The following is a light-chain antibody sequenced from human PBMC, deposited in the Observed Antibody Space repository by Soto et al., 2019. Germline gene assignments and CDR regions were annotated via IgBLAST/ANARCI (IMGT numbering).Light chain of an antibody. V-gene: IGLV2-14*01. CDR2: DVS. Sequence: QAVVTQPASVSGSPGQSITISCTGTSSDVGGYNYVSWYQQHPGKAPKLMIYDVSNRPSGVSNRFSGSKSGNTASLTISGLQAEDEADYYCSSYTSSSTLGVLFGGGTKVTVL. CDR3: SSYTSSSTLGVL. CDR1: SSDVGGYNY. J-gene: IGLJ2*01.